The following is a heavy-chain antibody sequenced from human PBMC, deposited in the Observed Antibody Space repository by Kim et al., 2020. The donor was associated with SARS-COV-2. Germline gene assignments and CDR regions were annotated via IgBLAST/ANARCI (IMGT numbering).Heavy chain of an antibody. D-gene: IGHD1-26*01. V-gene: IGHV3-23*01. CDR2: ISNSGTSI. Sequence: GGSLRLSCAASGFTFSSYAMSWVRRAPGKGLECVSSISNSGTSIYYADSVRGRFTISRDNSKNTLYLQMNSLSAEDTAVYYCAKEDLRGSSFDYWGQGTLVTVSS. CDR1: GFTFSSYA. J-gene: IGHJ4*02. CDR3: AKEDLRGSSFDY.